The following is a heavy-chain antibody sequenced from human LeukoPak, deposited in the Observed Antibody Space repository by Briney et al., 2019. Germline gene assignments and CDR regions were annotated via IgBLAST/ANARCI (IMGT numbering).Heavy chain of an antibody. Sequence: GGSLRLSCAASGFTFSSYWMHWVRQAPGKGLVWVSRIKGDGSSTSYADSVKGRFTISRDNDKNTLYLQMNSLRGEDTAVYYCVGDPDYGGYSRFDYWGQGTLVTVSS. CDR3: VGDPDYGGYSRFDY. J-gene: IGHJ4*02. V-gene: IGHV3-74*01. D-gene: IGHD4-23*01. CDR1: GFTFSSYW. CDR2: IKGDGSST.